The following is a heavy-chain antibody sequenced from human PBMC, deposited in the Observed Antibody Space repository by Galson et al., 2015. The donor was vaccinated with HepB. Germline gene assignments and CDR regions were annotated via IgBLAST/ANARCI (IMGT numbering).Heavy chain of an antibody. CDR3: ARAGPVAGLFDY. D-gene: IGHD6-19*01. V-gene: IGHV4-59*08. J-gene: IGHJ4*02. CDR2: IYYSGST. CDR1: GDSISSYY. Sequence: SEPLSLTCTVSGDSISSYYWSWIRQPPGKGLEWIGYIYYSGSTNYNPSLKSRVTISVDTSKNLFSLKLSSVTAADTAVYYCARAGPVAGLFDYWGQGTLVTVSS.